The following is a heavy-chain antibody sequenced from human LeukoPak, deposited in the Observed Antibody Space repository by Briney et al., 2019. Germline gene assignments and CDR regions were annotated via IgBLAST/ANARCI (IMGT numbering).Heavy chain of an antibody. J-gene: IGHJ2*01. V-gene: IGHV1-69*01. CDR3: ARGVHDYSNPTWYFDL. CDR2: IIPIFGTA. Sequence: SVKVSCKASGGTFSSYAISWVRQAPGQGLEWMGGIIPIFGTANYAQKFQGRVTITADESTSTAYMELSSLRSEDTAVYYCARGVHDYSNPTWYFDLWGPGTLVTVSS. D-gene: IGHD4-11*01. CDR1: GGTFSSYA.